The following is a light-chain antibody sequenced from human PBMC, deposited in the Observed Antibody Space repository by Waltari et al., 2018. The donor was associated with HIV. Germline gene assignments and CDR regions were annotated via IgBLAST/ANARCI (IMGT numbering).Light chain of an antibody. V-gene: IGLV1-44*01. CDR2: SNI. CDR1: SSNIGSNI. J-gene: IGLJ3*02. CDR3: ASWDDSLNAWV. Sequence: QSVLTQPPSASGTPGQRVSISCSGSSSNIGSNIVNWYQQLPGTAPNILIYSNIQRPSGVPDRFSVSKSGTSASLAISGLQSEDEADYYCASWDDSLNAWVFGGGTKLTVL.